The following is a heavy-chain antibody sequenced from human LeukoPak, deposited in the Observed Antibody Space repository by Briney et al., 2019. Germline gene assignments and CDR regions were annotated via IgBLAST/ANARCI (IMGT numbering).Heavy chain of an antibody. CDR2: IYHSGST. J-gene: IGHJ4*02. V-gene: IGHV4-4*02. Sequence: SGTLSLTCAVSGGSISSSYWWTWVRQPPGKGLEWIGEIYHSGSTNYNPSLKSRVTISVDKSKNQFSLKLSSVTAADTAVYYCASPLRQQLVPDYFDYWGQGTLVTVSS. CDR3: ASPLRQQLVPDYFDY. D-gene: IGHD6-13*01. CDR1: GGSISSSYW.